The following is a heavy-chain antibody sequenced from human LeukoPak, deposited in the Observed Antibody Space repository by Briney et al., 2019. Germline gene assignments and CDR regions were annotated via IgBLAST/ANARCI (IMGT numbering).Heavy chain of an antibody. D-gene: IGHD2-2*01. CDR1: GFTFDDYA. CDR3: AKDSAAMAPYYFDY. V-gene: IGHV3-9*01. Sequence: GGSLRLSCVVSGFTFDDYAMHWVRQAPGKGLEWVSGISWNSGSIGYADSVKGRFTISRDNAKNSLYLQMNSLRAEDTALYYCAKDSAAMAPYYFDYWGQGTLVTVSS. J-gene: IGHJ4*02. CDR2: ISWNSGSI.